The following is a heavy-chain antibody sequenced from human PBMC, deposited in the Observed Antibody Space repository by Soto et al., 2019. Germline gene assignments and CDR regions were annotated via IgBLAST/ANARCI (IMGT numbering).Heavy chain of an antibody. CDR3: ARDIPIAAVDNWFDP. J-gene: IGHJ5*02. CDR1: GGTFSSYA. V-gene: IGHV1-69*13. Sequence: SVKVSCKASGGTFSSYAISWVRQAPGQGLEWMGGIIPIFGTANYAQKFQGRVTITADESTSTAYMELSSLRSEDTAVYYCARDIPIAAVDNWFDPWGQGTLVTVSS. CDR2: IIPIFGTA. D-gene: IGHD6-13*01.